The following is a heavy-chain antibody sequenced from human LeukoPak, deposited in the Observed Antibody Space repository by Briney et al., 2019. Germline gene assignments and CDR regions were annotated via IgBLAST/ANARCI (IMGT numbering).Heavy chain of an antibody. CDR1: GGPISSSSYY. Sequence: PSETLSLTCTVSGGPISSSSYYWGWIRQPPGKGLEWIGSIYYSGSTYYNPSLKSRVTISVDTSKNQFSLKLSSVTAADTAVYYCARHYGSYCSGGSCRRGDRLEMDAFDIWGQGTMVTVSS. D-gene: IGHD2-15*01. J-gene: IGHJ3*02. V-gene: IGHV4-39*01. CDR2: IYYSGST. CDR3: ARHYGSYCSGGSCRRGDRLEMDAFDI.